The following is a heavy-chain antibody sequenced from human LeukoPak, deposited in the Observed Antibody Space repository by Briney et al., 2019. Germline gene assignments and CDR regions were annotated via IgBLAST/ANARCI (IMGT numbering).Heavy chain of an antibody. J-gene: IGHJ6*02. CDR3: ARLAAAGTYYYYYGMDV. D-gene: IGHD6-13*01. Sequence: PSEILSLTCAVYGGSFSGYYWSWIRQPPGKGLEWIGEINHSGSTNYNPSLKSRVTISVDTSKNQFSLKLSSVTAADTAVYYCARLAAAGTYYYYYGMDVWGQGTTVTVSS. CDR2: INHSGST. CDR1: GGSFSGYY. V-gene: IGHV4-34*01.